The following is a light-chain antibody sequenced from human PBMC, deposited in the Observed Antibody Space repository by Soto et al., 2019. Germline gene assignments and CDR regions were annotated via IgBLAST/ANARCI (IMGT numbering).Light chain of an antibody. Sequence: QSVLAQPASVSGSPGQSIAISCAGTISDVGGYNSVSWYQQHPGKAPKLMIYDVSNRPSGVSNRFSGSKSVNTASLTISGLQAEDEADYYCSSYTSSSTYVFGTGTKVTVL. CDR3: SSYTSSSTYV. V-gene: IGLV2-14*03. CDR2: DVS. J-gene: IGLJ1*01. CDR1: ISDVGGYNS.